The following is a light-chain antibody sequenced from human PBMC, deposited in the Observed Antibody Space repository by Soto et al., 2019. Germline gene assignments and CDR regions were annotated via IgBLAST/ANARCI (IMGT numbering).Light chain of an antibody. Sequence: SYELTQPPSVSVSPGQTASINCSGDALPKKYAYWYQQKPGQAPVLVMYKDTVRSSGIPERFSASSSGTTVTLTISGVQAEDEAVYYCQSSDNSNSYLVFGGGTKLTVL. CDR1: ALPKKY. V-gene: IGLV3-25*03. J-gene: IGLJ2*01. CDR3: QSSDNSNSYLV. CDR2: KDT.